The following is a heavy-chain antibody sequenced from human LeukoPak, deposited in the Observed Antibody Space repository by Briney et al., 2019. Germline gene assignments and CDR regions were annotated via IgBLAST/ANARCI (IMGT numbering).Heavy chain of an antibody. V-gene: IGHV1-18*03. Sequence: GASVKVSCKASGYPFTSFGISWVRQAPGQGLEGMGWISGYNGKTKYAQNLQGRVTMTTDTSTSTAYMELGSLRSDDMAVYYCARDRVYDYSNPRVFDHWGQGTLVTVSS. CDR1: GYPFTSFG. CDR3: ARDRVYDYSNPRVFDH. J-gene: IGHJ4*02. CDR2: ISGYNGKT. D-gene: IGHD3-16*01.